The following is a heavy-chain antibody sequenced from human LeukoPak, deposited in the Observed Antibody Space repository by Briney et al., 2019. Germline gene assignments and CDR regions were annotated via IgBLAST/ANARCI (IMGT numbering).Heavy chain of an antibody. CDR3: ARAPVTYYDILTGYPFDY. V-gene: IGHV1-69*05. J-gene: IGHJ4*02. CDR2: IIHIFGTA. CDR1: GGTFSSYA. Sequence: SVKVSCKASGGTFSSYAISWVRQAPGQGLEWMGGIIHIFGTANYAQKFQGRVTITTDESTSTAYMELSSLRSEDTAVYYCARAPVTYYDILTGYPFDYWGQGTLVTVSS. D-gene: IGHD3-9*01.